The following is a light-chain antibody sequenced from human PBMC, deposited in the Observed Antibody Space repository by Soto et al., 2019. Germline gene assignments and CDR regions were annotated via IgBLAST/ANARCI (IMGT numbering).Light chain of an antibody. J-gene: IGKJ1*01. CDR2: KAS. Sequence: DILMTQSPSTLSASVGERVTITCRASQSISNWLAWYQHKPGKAPMLLIYKASSLRSGVPSRFSGSGSGPEFTLAIGSLQHDDFASYYCQQYNTYWAVGQGTKVEI. V-gene: IGKV1-5*03. CDR3: QQYNTYWA. CDR1: QSISNW.